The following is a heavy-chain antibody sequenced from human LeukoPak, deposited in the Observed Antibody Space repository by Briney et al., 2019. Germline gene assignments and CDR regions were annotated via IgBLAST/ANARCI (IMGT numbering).Heavy chain of an antibody. CDR3: ARHRGAARDPLFD. J-gene: IGHJ4*02. CDR1: GGSISSSSYY. V-gene: IGHV4-39*01. Sequence: KTSETLSLTCTVSGGSISSSSYYWGWIRQPPWKGLEWIGSIYYSGSTYYNPSLKSRVTISVDTSKNQFSLKLSSVTAADTAVYYCARHRGAARDPLFDWGQGTLVTVSS. CDR2: IYYSGST. D-gene: IGHD6-6*01.